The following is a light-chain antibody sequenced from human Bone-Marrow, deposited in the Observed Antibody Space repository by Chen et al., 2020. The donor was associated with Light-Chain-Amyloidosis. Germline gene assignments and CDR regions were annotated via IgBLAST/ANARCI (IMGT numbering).Light chain of an antibody. CDR2: EDD. V-gene: IGLV6-57*01. CDR3: QSYQGSSQGV. Sequence: NFMLTPPHPVSESPGKMVIISCTRSSGSIATNYVQWYQQRPGSSPTTVIYEDDQRPSGVPDRFSGSSDRSSNSASLTISGLKTEDEADYYCQSYQGSSQGVFGGGTKLTVL. CDR1: SGSIATNY. J-gene: IGLJ3*02.